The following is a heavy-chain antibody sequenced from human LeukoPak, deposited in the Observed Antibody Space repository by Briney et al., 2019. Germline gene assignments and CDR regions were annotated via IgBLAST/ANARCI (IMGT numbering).Heavy chain of an antibody. J-gene: IGHJ4*02. D-gene: IGHD3-10*01. CDR1: GLTFSNYW. Sequence: GGSLRLSCVVSGLTFSNYWMIWVRQAPGKGLESVAIVNEDGSAKYYLDSVKGRFTISRDNARNSLYLEMNSLRAEDTAVYYCARDEGIDYWGQGTLVTVSS. CDR3: ARDEGIDY. CDR2: VNEDGSAK. V-gene: IGHV3-7*01.